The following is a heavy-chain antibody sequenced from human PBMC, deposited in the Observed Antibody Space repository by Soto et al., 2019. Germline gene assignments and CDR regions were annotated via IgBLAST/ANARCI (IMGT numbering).Heavy chain of an antibody. CDR1: GFTFDDYA. D-gene: IGHD6-13*01. J-gene: IGHJ5*02. Sequence: PGGSLRLSCAASGFTFDDYAMHWVRQAPGKGLEWVAGISWNSGSIGYADSVKGRVSISRDNAKNSLYLQMNSLRPEDTAFYYCVKDSTTSAAGWFDPWGQGTLVTVSS. CDR2: ISWNSGSI. CDR3: VKDSTTSAAGWFDP. V-gene: IGHV3-9*01.